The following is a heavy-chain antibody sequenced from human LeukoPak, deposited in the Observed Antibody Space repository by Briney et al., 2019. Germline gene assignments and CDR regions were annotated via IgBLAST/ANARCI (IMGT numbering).Heavy chain of an antibody. CDR3: ARGSSGSYYAFDY. CDR2: ISYDGSNK. Sequence: GRSLRLSCAASGFTFSSYAMHWVRQAPGKGLEWVAVISYDGSNKYYADSVKGRFTISRDNSKNTLYLQMNSLRAEDTAVYYCARGSSGSYYAFDYWGQGTLVTVSS. J-gene: IGHJ4*02. V-gene: IGHV3-30-3*01. CDR1: GFTFSSYA. D-gene: IGHD3-10*01.